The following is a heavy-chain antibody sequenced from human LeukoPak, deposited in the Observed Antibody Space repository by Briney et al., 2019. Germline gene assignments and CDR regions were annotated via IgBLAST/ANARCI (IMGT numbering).Heavy chain of an antibody. J-gene: IGHJ4*02. CDR1: GFTFSSYA. CDR3: ARAIDGYNFLSSRQLDS. D-gene: IGHD5-24*01. Sequence: PGGSLRLSCAASGFTFSSYAMHWVRQAPGKGLEWVAVMSYDGSNKYYADSVKGRFTISRDNSKNTLYLQMNSLRDEDTAMYYCARAIDGYNFLSSRQLDSWGQGTLVTVSS. V-gene: IGHV3-30-3*01. CDR2: MSYDGSNK.